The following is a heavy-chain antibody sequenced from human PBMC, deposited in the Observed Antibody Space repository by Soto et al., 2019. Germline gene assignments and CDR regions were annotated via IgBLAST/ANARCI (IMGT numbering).Heavy chain of an antibody. V-gene: IGHV4-31*03. Sequence: SLPITCSVSGAAVNSGNYYWSWVLQVPGKGLEWIGHIYVTGAVDYNPSLRDRITISQDTSERQFSLNLRLVTAADTAVYYCARLRIATNNYKWFDPWGQGTLVTVSS. CDR1: GAAVNSGNYY. J-gene: IGHJ5*02. D-gene: IGHD2-21*01. CDR2: IYVTGAV. CDR3: ARLRIATNNYKWFDP.